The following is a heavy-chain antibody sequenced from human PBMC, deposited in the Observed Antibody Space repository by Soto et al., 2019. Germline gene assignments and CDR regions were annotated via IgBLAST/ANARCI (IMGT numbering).Heavy chain of an antibody. CDR1: GGSFSGYY. V-gene: IGHV4-34*01. J-gene: IGHJ6*03. D-gene: IGHD3-3*01. CDR3: ARVLSLRFLSRWYYMDV. CDR2: INHSGST. Sequence: SETLSLTCAVYGGSFSGYYWSWIRQPPGKGLEWIGEINHSGSTNYNPSLKSRVTISVDTSKNQFSLKLSSVTAADTAVYYCARVLSLRFLSRWYYMDVWGKGTTVTVSS.